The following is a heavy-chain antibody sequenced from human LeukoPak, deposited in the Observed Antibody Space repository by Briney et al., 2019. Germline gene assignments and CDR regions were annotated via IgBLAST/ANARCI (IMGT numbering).Heavy chain of an antibody. D-gene: IGHD1-14*01. CDR1: GGSFSGYY. Sequence: PSETLSLTCAVYGGSFSGYYWSWIRQPPGKGLEWIGEINQSGSTNYNPSLKSRVTISVDTSKNQFSLKLSSVTAADTAVYFCARGGYNRDNWFDPWGQGTLVTVSS. CDR3: ARGGYNRDNWFDP. CDR2: INQSGST. J-gene: IGHJ5*02. V-gene: IGHV4-34*01.